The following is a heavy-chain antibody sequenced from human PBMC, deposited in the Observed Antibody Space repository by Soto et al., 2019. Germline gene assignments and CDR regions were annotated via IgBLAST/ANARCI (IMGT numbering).Heavy chain of an antibody. CDR1: GGSFSGYY. Sequence: SETLSLTCAVYGGSFSGYYWSWIRQPPGKGLEWIGEINHSGSTNYNPSLKSRVTISVDTSKNQFSLKLSSVTAADTAVYYCARGPSTMVRGVIIEKYFDYWGQGTLVTVSS. D-gene: IGHD3-10*01. CDR2: INHSGST. CDR3: ARGPSTMVRGVIIEKYFDY. J-gene: IGHJ4*02. V-gene: IGHV4-34*01.